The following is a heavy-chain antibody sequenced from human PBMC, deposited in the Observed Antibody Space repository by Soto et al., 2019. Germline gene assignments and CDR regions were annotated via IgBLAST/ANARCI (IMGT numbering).Heavy chain of an antibody. CDR1: GFTFSSYG. Sequence: TGGSLRLSCAASGFTFSSYGMHWVRQAPGKGLEWVAVISYDGSNKYYADSVKGRFTISRDNSKNTLYLQMNSLRAEATAVYYCANSELVPRDYYDFWSGYYAFDYYYGMDVWGQGTTVTVSS. J-gene: IGHJ6*02. D-gene: IGHD3-3*01. CDR3: ANSELVPRDYYDFWSGYYAFDYYYGMDV. V-gene: IGHV3-30*18. CDR2: ISYDGSNK.